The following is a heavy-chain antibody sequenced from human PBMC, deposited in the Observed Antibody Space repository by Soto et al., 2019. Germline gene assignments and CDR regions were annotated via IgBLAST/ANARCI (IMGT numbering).Heavy chain of an antibody. D-gene: IGHD5-12*01. V-gene: IGHV3-23*01. CDR2: ISGSGDVGAT. Sequence: GGSLRLSCAASGFTVSTYGVSWVRPDTGKGLEWVSAISGSGDVGATYYADSVKGRFTISRDNSKNTVYLQMNSLKAEDTAVYYCVKEGWLQSVVHFDYWGQGTLVTVSS. J-gene: IGHJ4*02. CDR1: GFTVSTYG. CDR3: VKEGWLQSVVHFDY.